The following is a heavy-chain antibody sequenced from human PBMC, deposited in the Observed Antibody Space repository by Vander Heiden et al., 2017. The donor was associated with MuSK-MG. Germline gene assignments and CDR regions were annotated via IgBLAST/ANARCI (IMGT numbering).Heavy chain of an antibody. Sequence: QVQLQESGPGLVKPSQTLSLTCTVSGGSISGGAYYWNWIRQPPGKGLEWIGNIYYSGSTHYNPSLKSRVTILVDTSKNQFSVKLSSVTAADTAVDYCARSGFWSGENRFDPWGQGTLVTVSS. CDR2: IYYSGST. V-gene: IGHV4-30-4*01. D-gene: IGHD3-3*01. CDR1: GGSISGGAYY. J-gene: IGHJ5*02. CDR3: ARSGFWSGENRFDP.